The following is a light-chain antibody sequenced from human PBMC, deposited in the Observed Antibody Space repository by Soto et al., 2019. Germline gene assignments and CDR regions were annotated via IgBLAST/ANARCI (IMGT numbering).Light chain of an antibody. CDR3: QQYGSSPPWT. Sequence: DIVLTQSPGTLSLSPGERATLSCRASQSVSSNYLAWHQQKPGQAPTLLIYGASSRATGIPDRFSGSGSGTDFSLTISRLEPEDFAVYFCQQYGSSPPWTFGQGTKVEI. V-gene: IGKV3-20*01. CDR1: QSVSSNY. J-gene: IGKJ1*01. CDR2: GAS.